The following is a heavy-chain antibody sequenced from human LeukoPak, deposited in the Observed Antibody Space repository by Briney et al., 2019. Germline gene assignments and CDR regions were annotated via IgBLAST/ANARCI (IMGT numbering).Heavy chain of an antibody. CDR2: IYYTGST. V-gene: IGHV4-59*08. D-gene: IGHD3-10*01. Sequence: SETLSLTCTVSGGSIGSYYWSWIRQPPGKGLEWVGYIYYTGSTSYNPSLKSRVTISIDTSKNQFSLNLSSVTAADTAIYYCARHSFGELPHWFDPWGQGPLVTVSS. J-gene: IGHJ5*02. CDR1: GGSIGSYY. CDR3: ARHSFGELPHWFDP.